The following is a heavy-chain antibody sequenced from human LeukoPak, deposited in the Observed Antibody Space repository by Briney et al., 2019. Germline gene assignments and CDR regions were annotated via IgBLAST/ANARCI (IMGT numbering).Heavy chain of an antibody. CDR2: IYYSGST. CDR3: ARAPSFNVPFDY. V-gene: IGHV4-59*01. Sequence: SETLSLTCTVSGGSISSYYWSWIRQPPGKGLEWIGCIYYSGSTNYNPSLKSRVTISVDTSKNQFSLKLSSVTAADTAVYYCARAPSFNVPFDYWGQGTLVTVSS. J-gene: IGHJ4*02. D-gene: IGHD2-2*01. CDR1: GGSISSYY.